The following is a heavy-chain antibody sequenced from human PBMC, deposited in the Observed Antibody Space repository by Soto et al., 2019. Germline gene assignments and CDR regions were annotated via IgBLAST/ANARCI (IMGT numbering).Heavy chain of an antibody. V-gene: IGHV3-30-3*01. D-gene: IGHD3-22*01. CDR1: GFTFSSYA. CDR3: ARDRGVVVITYYYYYGMDV. Sequence: QVQLVESGGGVVQPGRSLRLSCAASGFTFSSYAMHWVRQAPGKGLEWVAVISYDGSNKYYADSVKGRFTISRDNSKNKLYLQMNSLRAEDMAVYYRARDRGVVVITYYYYYGMDVWGQGTTVTVSS. CDR2: ISYDGSNK. J-gene: IGHJ6*02.